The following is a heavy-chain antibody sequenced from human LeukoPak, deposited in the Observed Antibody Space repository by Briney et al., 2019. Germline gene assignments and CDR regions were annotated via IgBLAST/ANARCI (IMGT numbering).Heavy chain of an antibody. V-gene: IGHV3-72*01. CDR2: TRNRANSYTT. J-gene: IGHJ6*02. CDR1: GFTLSDHY. Sequence: GGSLRLSCAASGFTLSDHYMDWVRQAPGKGLEWVGRTRNRANSYTTDYAASVKGRFTISRDDLKSSLYLQMNSLRTEDTAVYYCARKKRVDTDSIMVYYYYAMDVWGQGTTVTVSS. D-gene: IGHD5-18*01. CDR3: ARKKRVDTDSIMVYYYYAMDV.